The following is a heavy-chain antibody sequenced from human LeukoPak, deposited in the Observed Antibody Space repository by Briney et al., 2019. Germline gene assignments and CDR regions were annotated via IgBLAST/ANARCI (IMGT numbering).Heavy chain of an antibody. J-gene: IGHJ1*01. CDR2: INPNSGGT. D-gene: IGHD6-6*01. Sequence: ASVKVSCKASGYTFTGYYMHWVRQAPGQGLEWMGWINPNSGGTNYAQKFQGRVTMTRDTSISTAYMELSRLRSDDTAVYYCARVTAARPRYFQHWGQGTLVTVSS. V-gene: IGHV1-2*02. CDR1: GYTFTGYY. CDR3: ARVTAARPRYFQH.